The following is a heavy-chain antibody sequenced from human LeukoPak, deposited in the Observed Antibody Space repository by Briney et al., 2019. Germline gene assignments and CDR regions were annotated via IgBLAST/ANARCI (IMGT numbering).Heavy chain of an antibody. J-gene: IGHJ4*02. V-gene: IGHV3-23*01. CDR1: GFTFNTYP. CDR2: ITGSGSNT. Sequence: GGSLRLSCAASGFTFNTYPMSWVRQAPGKGLEWVPAITGSGSNTYYADSVKGRFTISRDHSKNTLYLLMNSLRGEDTAVYYCVREGLRPYFDYWGQGTLVTVSS. CDR3: VREGLRPYFDY.